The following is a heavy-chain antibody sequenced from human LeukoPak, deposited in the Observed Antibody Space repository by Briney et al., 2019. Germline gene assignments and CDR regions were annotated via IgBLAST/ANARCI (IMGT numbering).Heavy chain of an antibody. CDR3: AKIFHTDGYYLGEHLFDA. J-gene: IGHJ5*02. D-gene: IGHD3-22*01. V-gene: IGHV3-23*01. CDR1: GFTFSSYW. CDR2: IGGSGGST. Sequence: GGSLRLSCAASGFTFSSYWMPWVRQAPGKGLVWLSAIGGSGGSTTDADSVKGRFTTSRDNSKSTLYLQMNSLRAEDTAIYYCAKIFHTDGYYLGEHLFDAWGQGTLVTVSS.